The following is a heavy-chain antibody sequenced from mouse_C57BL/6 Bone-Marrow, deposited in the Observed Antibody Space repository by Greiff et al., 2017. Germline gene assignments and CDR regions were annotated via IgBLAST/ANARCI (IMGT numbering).Heavy chain of an antibody. D-gene: IGHD1-1*01. J-gene: IGHJ2*01. Sequence: VQLQQPGAELVRPGTSVKLSCKASGYSFTHFWMNWVKQRPGQGLEWLAMIHPSDSETRLNQKFKDRAKLTVDKSSNTAYMQLARPTSEDSAVYYCARTLYGSRNYFDYWGQGTALTVSS. V-gene: IGHV1-74*01. CDR2: IHPSDSET. CDR1: GYSFTHFW. CDR3: ARTLYGSRNYFDY.